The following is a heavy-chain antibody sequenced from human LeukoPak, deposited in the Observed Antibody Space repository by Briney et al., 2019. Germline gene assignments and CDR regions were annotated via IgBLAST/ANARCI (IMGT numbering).Heavy chain of an antibody. D-gene: IGHD3-22*01. J-gene: IGHJ4*02. CDR2: IYYSGST. V-gene: IGHV4-59*08. Sequence: KPSETLSLTCTVSGGSISSYYWSWIRQPPGKGLEWIGYIYYSGSTNYNPSLKSRVTISVDTSKNQFSLKLSSVTAADTAVYYCARHPELPYDSTPGDYWGQGTLVTVSS. CDR3: ARHPELPYDSTPGDY. CDR1: GGSISSYY.